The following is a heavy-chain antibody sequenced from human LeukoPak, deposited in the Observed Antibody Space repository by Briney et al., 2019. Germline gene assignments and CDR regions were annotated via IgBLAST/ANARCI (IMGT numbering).Heavy chain of an antibody. V-gene: IGHV3-11*01. CDR3: TRADSSGYYLLNRVNYYMGV. Sequence: GGSLRLSCAASGFTFSDYYMSWIRQAPGKGLEWVSYISSSGSTIYYADSVKGRFTISRDNAKNSLYLQMNSLRAEDTAVYYCTRADSSGYYLLNRVNYYMGVWGKGTTVTVSS. CDR1: GFTFSDYY. J-gene: IGHJ6*03. D-gene: IGHD3-22*01. CDR2: ISSSGSTI.